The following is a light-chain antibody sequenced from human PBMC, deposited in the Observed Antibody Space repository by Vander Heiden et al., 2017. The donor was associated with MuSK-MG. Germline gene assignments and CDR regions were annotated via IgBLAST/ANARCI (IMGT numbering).Light chain of an antibody. CDR2: DAS. CDR3: QQRSNWPPGGPFT. CDR1: QSVGSS. V-gene: IGKV3-11*01. Sequence: EIVLTQSPATLSLSPGERATLSCRASQSVGSSLAWYQQKPRHAPSLLTLDASNRATGVPARFSGSGSGTDFTLATSGLEPDDFAVYYCQQRSNWPPGGPFTFGPGTTVDIK. J-gene: IGKJ3*01.